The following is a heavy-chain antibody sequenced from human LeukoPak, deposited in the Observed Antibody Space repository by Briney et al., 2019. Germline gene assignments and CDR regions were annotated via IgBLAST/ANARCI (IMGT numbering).Heavy chain of an antibody. Sequence: GGSLRLSCAASGFTFSSYGMHWVRQAPGKGLEWVAVISYDGSNKYYADSVKGRFTISRDNSKSTLYLQMNSLRAEDTAVYYCANSYCSGGSCYSVGYYYYGMDVWGQGTTVTVSS. V-gene: IGHV3-30*18. J-gene: IGHJ6*02. CDR3: ANSYCSGGSCYSVGYYYYGMDV. CDR1: GFTFSSYG. CDR2: ISYDGSNK. D-gene: IGHD2-15*01.